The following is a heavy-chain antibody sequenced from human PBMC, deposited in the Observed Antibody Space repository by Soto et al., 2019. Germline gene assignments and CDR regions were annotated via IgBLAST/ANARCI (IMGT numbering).Heavy chain of an antibody. CDR3: ARGLLDYYYYGMDV. J-gene: IGHJ6*02. CDR2: IYSGGST. CDR1: GFTVSSNY. V-gene: IGHV3-53*01. Sequence: GGSLRLSCVASGFTVSSNYMSWVRQAPGKGLEWVSVIYSGGSTYYADSVKGRFTTSRDNSKNTLYLQMNSLRAEDTAVYYCARGLLDYYYYGMDVWGQGTTVTVSS.